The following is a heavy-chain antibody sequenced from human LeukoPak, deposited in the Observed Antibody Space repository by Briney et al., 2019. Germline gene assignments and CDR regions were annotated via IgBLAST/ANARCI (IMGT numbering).Heavy chain of an antibody. CDR3: ANEQQWLSVTYYFDF. J-gene: IGHJ4*02. CDR2: ISYDGSNK. CDR1: GFTFSSYG. V-gene: IGHV3-30*18. Sequence: GGSLRLSCAASGFTFSSYGMHRAPQAPGKGLEWVAVISYDGSNKYYADSVKGRFTISRDNSKNTLYLQMNSLRAEDTAVYYCANEQQWLSVTYYFDFWGQGTLVTVSS. D-gene: IGHD6-19*01.